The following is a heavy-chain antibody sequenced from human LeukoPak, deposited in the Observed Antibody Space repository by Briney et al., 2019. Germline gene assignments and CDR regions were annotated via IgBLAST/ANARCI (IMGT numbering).Heavy chain of an antibody. CDR2: IKQDGSEK. D-gene: IGHD6-13*01. CDR1: GFTFSSYW. J-gene: IGHJ4*02. V-gene: IGHV3-7*01. Sequence: PGGSLRLSCAASGFTFSSYWMSWVRQAPGKGLEWVANIKQDGSEKYYVDSVKGRFTISRDNAKNSLYLQMNSLRAEDTAVYHCARGGAAAGTEVYFDYWGQGTLVTVSS. CDR3: ARGGAAAGTEVYFDY.